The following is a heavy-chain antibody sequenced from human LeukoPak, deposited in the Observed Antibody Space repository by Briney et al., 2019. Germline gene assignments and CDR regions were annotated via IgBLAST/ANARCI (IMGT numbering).Heavy chain of an antibody. J-gene: IGHJ4*02. CDR3: ASGGDKGVC. CDR2: ISAFTGNA. CDR1: GYTFINSG. V-gene: IGHV1-18*01. Sequence: AAVKVSCKASGYTFINSGITWVRQAPAPGLEWMEWISAFTGNAVYAQKVPGRVSMTTDTSTTTAYMHLTSLSSDVSAVYYCASGGDKGVCWGQGTLVTVSS. D-gene: IGHD3-10*01.